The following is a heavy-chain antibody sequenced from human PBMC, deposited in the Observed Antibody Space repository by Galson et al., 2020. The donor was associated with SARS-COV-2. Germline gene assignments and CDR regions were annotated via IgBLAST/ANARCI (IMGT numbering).Heavy chain of an antibody. CDR3: ARVGGNDGWNWFDP. J-gene: IGHJ5*02. Sequence: GSLRLSCRVSGRSTSKYYWSRTRQSPGKGLEWIGTIYYSGGTKYNPSLKSRVSMSVDTSENQFSLKLNSVTAADTAVYYGARVGGNDGWNWFDPWGQGTLVTVSS. CDR2: IYYSGGT. V-gene: IGHV4-59*01. D-gene: IGHD1-1*01. CDR1: GRSTSKYY.